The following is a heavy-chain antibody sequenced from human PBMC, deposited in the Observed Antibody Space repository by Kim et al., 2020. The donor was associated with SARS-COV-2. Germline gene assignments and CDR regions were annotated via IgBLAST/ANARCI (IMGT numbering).Heavy chain of an antibody. Sequence: SETLSLTCAVYGGSFSGYYWSWIRQPPGKGLEWIGEINHSGSTNYNPSLKSRVTISVDTSKNQFSLKLSSVTAADTAVYYCARGYCSGGSCYLYYYGMDVWGQGTTVTVSS. CDR1: GGSFSGYY. CDR3: ARGYCSGGSCYLYYYGMDV. D-gene: IGHD2-15*01. CDR2: INHSGST. V-gene: IGHV4-34*01. J-gene: IGHJ6*02.